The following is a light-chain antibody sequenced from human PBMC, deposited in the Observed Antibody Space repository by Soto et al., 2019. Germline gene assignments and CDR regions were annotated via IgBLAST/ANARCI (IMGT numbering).Light chain of an antibody. V-gene: IGLV2-11*01. CDR2: DAS. J-gene: IGLJ2*01. CDR3: CSYAASYTLV. Sequence: QSVLTQPRSVSASPGQSVTISCTGTSSNVGGYNYVSWYQQHPGKAPKLMIYDASKRPSGVPDRFSGSKSGNAASLTISGLQAEDEADYYCCSYAASYTLVFGGGTKLTVL. CDR1: SSNVGGYNY.